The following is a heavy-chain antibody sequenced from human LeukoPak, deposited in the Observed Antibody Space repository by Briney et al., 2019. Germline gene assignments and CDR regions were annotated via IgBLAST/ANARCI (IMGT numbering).Heavy chain of an antibody. CDR1: GFTFSSYS. D-gene: IGHD6-13*01. CDR3: ARDRPSSSWFRNWFDP. J-gene: IGHJ5*02. Sequence: GGSLRLSCAASGFTFSSYSMNWVRQAPGKGLEWVSSISSSSYIYYADSVKDRFTISRDNAKNSLYLQMNSLRAEDTAVYYCARDRPSSSWFRNWFDPWGQGTLVTVSS. CDR2: ISSSSYI. V-gene: IGHV3-21*01.